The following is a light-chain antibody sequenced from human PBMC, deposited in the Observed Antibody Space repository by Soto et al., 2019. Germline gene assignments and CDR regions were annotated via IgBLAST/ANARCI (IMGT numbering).Light chain of an antibody. CDR1: QSVDSK. CDR2: GAS. J-gene: IGKJ1*01. Sequence: EIVMTQSPATLSVSPGERDTLSCRASQSVDSKLAWYQQKPGQGHRLLIYGASSRATGIPARFSGSGSGTEFTLTISSLQCEDFAVYYCQHYSTWLWTFGQGTKVEIK. V-gene: IGKV3-15*01. CDR3: QHYSTWLWT.